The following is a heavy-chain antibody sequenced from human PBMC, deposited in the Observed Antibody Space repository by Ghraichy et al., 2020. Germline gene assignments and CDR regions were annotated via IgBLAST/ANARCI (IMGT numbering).Heavy chain of an antibody. J-gene: IGHJ6*02. V-gene: IGHV1-2*04. CDR3: ARDVRGCSSTSCYYYYYYGMDV. D-gene: IGHD2-2*01. CDR2: INPNTGGT. Sequence: ASVKVSCKASGYTFTGYYIHWVRQAPGQGLEWMGWINPNTGGTNYAQKFQGWVTMTRDTSISTAYMELSRLRSDDTAVYYCARDVRGCSSTSCYYYYYYGMDVWCQESTVTVSS. CDR1: GYTFTGYY.